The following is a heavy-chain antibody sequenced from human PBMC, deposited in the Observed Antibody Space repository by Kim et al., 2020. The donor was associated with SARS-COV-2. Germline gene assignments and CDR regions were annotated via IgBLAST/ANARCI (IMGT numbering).Heavy chain of an antibody. J-gene: IGHJ4*02. D-gene: IGHD4-17*01. CDR3: ARVRGKLTTVTTEHDY. Sequence: KFQGRVTITADESTSTAYMELSSLRSEDTAVYYCARVRGKLTTVTTEHDYWGQGTLVTVSS. V-gene: IGHV1-69*01.